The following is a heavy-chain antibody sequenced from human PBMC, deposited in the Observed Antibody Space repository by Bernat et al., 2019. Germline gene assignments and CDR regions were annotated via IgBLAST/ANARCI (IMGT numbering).Heavy chain of an antibody. D-gene: IGHD3-9*01. CDR1: GFTFSSYG. Sequence: QVQLVESGGGVVQPGRSLRLSCAASGFTFSSYGMHWVRQAPGKGLEWVAVISYDGSNKYYADSVKGRFTISRDNSKNTLYLPMNSLRAEDTAVYYCAKDLGYYDILTGYYYYYYGMDVWGQGTTVTVSS. CDR2: ISYDGSNK. J-gene: IGHJ6*02. CDR3: AKDLGYYDILTGYYYYYYGMDV. V-gene: IGHV3-30*18.